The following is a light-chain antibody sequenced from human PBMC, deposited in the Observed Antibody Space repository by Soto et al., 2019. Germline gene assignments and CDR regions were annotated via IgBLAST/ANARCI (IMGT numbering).Light chain of an antibody. V-gene: IGKV1-27*01. J-gene: IGKJ4*01. CDR3: QSCNSSAVT. CDR1: QGISNY. Sequence: DVQMTQSPSSLSASVGDRVTITCRASQGISNYLAWYQQKPGKVPRLLIYAASTLQSGGPSRFSGSGSRTDFPLTISSRQPEDVATYYGQSCNSSAVTCGGGTKVEIK. CDR2: AAS.